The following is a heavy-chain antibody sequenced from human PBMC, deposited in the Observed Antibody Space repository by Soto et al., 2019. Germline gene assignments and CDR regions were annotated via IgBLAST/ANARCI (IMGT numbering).Heavy chain of an antibody. CDR3: AKRDSSVGYVMDV. Sequence: GGSLRLSCAASGFTFSSYAVTWVRQAPGMGLEWVSTISGSGGHTFYADSVKGRFIISRDNSKNTLYLQMDSLRAEDTAVYYCAKRDSSVGYVMDVWGQGTTVTVSS. CDR1: GFTFSSYA. D-gene: IGHD1-26*01. CDR2: ISGSGGHT. J-gene: IGHJ6*02. V-gene: IGHV3-23*01.